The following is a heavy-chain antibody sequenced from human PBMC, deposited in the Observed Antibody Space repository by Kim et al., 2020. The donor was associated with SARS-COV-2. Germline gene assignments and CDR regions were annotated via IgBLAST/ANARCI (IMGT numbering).Heavy chain of an antibody. CDR2: IYYSGST. D-gene: IGHD6-19*01. V-gene: IGHV4-59*13. J-gene: IGHJ6*02. Sequence: SETLSLTCTVSGGSISSYYWSWIRQPPGKGLEWIGYIYYSGSTNYNPSLKSRVTISVDTSKNQFSLKLSSVTAADTAVYYCARVRLGDSSGLERVFYYYYYGMDVWGQGTTVTVSS. CDR1: GGSISSYY. CDR3: ARVRLGDSSGLERVFYYYYYGMDV.